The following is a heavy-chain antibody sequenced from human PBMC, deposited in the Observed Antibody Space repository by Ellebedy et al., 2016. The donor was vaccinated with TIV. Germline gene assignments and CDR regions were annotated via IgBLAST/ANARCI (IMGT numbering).Heavy chain of an antibody. CDR2: IYYSGST. CDR1: GGSVSSGSYY. Sequence: MPSETLSLTCTVSGGSVSSGSYYWSWIRQPPGKGLEWIGYIYYSGSTNYNPSLKSRVTIAVDTSTNQFSLKLSSVTAADTAVYYCARGEPSSDQGYYDILTGDYGMDVWGQGTTVTVSS. J-gene: IGHJ6*02. CDR3: ARGEPSSDQGYYDILTGDYGMDV. V-gene: IGHV4-61*01. D-gene: IGHD3-9*01.